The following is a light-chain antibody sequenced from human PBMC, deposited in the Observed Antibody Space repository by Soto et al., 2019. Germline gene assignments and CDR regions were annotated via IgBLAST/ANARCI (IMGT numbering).Light chain of an antibody. CDR3: QHYGGSLYT. J-gene: IGKJ2*01. CDR2: GAS. V-gene: IGKV3-20*01. Sequence: EIVLTQSPGTLSLSPGERAALSCRASQSVSSNYLTWYQQKPGQAPRLLIYGASSRATGIPDRFSGSGSGTDFTLTISGLEPEDCAVYYCQHYGGSLYTFGQGTKLEIK. CDR1: QSVSSNY.